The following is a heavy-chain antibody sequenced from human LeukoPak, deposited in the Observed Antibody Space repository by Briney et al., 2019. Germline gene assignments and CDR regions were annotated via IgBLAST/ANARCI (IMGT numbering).Heavy chain of an antibody. V-gene: IGHV3-7*01. Sequence: GGSLRLSCAASGFTFSSYWMSWVRQAPGKGLEWVANIKQDGSEKYYVDSVKGRFTISRDNAKNSLYLQMNSQRAEDTAVYYCARGSVSGDHYYYAMDFWGQGTTVIVSS. CDR2: IKQDGSEK. D-gene: IGHD6-19*01. CDR3: ARGSVSGDHYYYAMDF. CDR1: GFTFSSYW. J-gene: IGHJ6*01.